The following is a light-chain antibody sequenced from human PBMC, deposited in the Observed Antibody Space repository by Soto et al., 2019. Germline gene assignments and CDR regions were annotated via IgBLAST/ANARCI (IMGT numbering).Light chain of an antibody. Sequence: AIQLTQSPSSLSASVGDRVTITCRASQGISSALAWYQQKPGKAPKLLIYDASSLESGVPSRFSGSGSGTDFTLAISSLQPEDFATYYCQQFTSYPSLTFGGGTKVEIK. J-gene: IGKJ4*01. CDR3: QQFTSYPSLT. CDR1: QGISSA. CDR2: DAS. V-gene: IGKV1-13*02.